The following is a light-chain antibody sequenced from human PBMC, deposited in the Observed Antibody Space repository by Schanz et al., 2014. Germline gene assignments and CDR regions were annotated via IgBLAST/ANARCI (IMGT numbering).Light chain of an antibody. CDR2: GAS. CDR3: HQCDTSPFT. V-gene: IGKV3-20*01. J-gene: IGKJ3*01. CDR1: QTVGSNH. Sequence: EIVLTQSPGTLSLSPGERATLSCRASQTVGSNHLAWYQQKPGQAPRLLIYGASSRATGIPDRFSGRGSGTDFTLTIDRLEPEDFAVYYCHQCDTSPFTFGPGTKVEIK.